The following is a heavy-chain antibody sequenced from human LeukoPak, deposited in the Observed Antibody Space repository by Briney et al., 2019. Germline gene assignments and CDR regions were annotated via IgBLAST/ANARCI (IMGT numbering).Heavy chain of an antibody. CDR3: ARGVHNYGNFDF. D-gene: IGHD5-18*01. CDR1: GYTFNNYY. V-gene: IGHV1-46*02. J-gene: IGHJ4*02. CDR2: INPSGGST. Sequence: GASVKVSCKASGYTFNNYYLHWVRPAPGQELEWMGVINPSGGSTNYAQKFQGRVTMTRDTSTSTVYMELRSLRSEDTAVYSCARGVHNYGNFDFWGQGTLVTVSS.